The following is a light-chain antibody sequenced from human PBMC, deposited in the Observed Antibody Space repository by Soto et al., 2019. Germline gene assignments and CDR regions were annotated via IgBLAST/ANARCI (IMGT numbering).Light chain of an antibody. Sequence: DIQMTQSPSTLSASVGDRVTITCRASQSISSWLAWYQQKPGKAPKLLIYDASSLESGVPSRFSGSGSGTEFILTISSLQPDDFATYYCQQYNSYSFTFGPGTKVDIK. J-gene: IGKJ3*01. CDR1: QSISSW. V-gene: IGKV1-5*01. CDR2: DAS. CDR3: QQYNSYSFT.